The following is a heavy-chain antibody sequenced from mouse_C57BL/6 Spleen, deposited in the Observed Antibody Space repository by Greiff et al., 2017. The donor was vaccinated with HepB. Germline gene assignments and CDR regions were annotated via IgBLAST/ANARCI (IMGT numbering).Heavy chain of an antibody. CDR1: GYTFTDYE. J-gene: IGHJ3*01. Sequence: VQLQQPGAELVRPGASVTLSCKASGYTFTDYEMHWVKQTPVHGLEWIGAIDPETGGTAYNQKFKGKAILTADKSSSTAYMELRSLTSEDSAVYYCTRNGNYPWFAYWGQGTLVTVSA. CDR3: TRNGNYPWFAY. D-gene: IGHD2-1*01. V-gene: IGHV1-15*01. CDR2: IDPETGGT.